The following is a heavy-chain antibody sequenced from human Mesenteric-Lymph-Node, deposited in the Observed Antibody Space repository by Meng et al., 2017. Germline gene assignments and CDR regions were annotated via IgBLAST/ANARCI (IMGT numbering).Heavy chain of an antibody. V-gene: IGHV3-48*03. CDR1: GFTFSSYE. Sequence: GGSLRLSCAASGFTFSSYEMNWVRQAPGKGLEWVSYISSSGSTIYYADSVKSRFTISRDNAKNSLYLQMNSLRAEDTAVYYCARSIMITFGGVYFDYWGQGTLVTVSS. CDR2: ISSSGSTI. D-gene: IGHD3-16*01. CDR3: ARSIMITFGGVYFDY. J-gene: IGHJ4*02.